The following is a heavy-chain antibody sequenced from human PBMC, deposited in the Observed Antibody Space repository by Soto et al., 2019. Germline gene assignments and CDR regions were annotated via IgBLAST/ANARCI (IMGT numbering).Heavy chain of an antibody. V-gene: IGHV4-39*01. CDR3: ATTRGIPGAGRFAY. D-gene: IGHD6-13*01. J-gene: IGHJ1*01. CDR2: IYLGST. CDR1: GGSLSSSSPY. Sequence: SQTRSLTYTVSGGSLSSSSPYWGCLLEHPGKGLDWIGAIYLGSTYYNPSLKSRVTISVDTSQNQFSLTLSSVAAADTAIYFCATTRGIPGAGRFAYCGQGTLVTVS.